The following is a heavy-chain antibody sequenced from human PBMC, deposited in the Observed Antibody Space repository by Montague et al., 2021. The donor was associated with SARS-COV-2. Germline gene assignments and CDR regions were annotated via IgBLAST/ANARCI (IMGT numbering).Heavy chain of an antibody. CDR2: INHCGST. V-gene: IGHV4-34*01. CDR3: ACGDENGSGYMDV. CDR1: NGFFSSFY. D-gene: IGHD1-26*01. Sequence: SETLSLTCAVSNGFFSSFYWNWIRQPPGKGLEWIGEINHCGSTYYNSSLKSRVTISVDTSKNQFSLNLRSVTAADTAVYYCACGDENGSGYMDVWGKGTTVTVSS. J-gene: IGHJ6*03.